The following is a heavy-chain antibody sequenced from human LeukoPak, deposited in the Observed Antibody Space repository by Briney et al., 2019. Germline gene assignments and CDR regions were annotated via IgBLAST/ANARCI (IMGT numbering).Heavy chain of an antibody. CDR2: IIPILGIA. CDR1: GGTFSSYA. J-gene: IGHJ4*02. V-gene: IGHV1-69*04. D-gene: IGHD6-19*01. Sequence: SVTVSCKASGGTFSSYAISWVRQAPGQGLEWMGRIIPILGIANYAQKFQGRVTITADKSTSTAYMELSSLRSEDTAVYYCASRLAVAGTLPDYWGQGTLVTVSS. CDR3: ASRLAVAGTLPDY.